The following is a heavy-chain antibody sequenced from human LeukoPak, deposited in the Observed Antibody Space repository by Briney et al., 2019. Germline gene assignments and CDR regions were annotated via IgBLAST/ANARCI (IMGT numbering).Heavy chain of an antibody. CDR3: ARVGYSSSWYLGGYFDY. CDR2: INPNSGGT. CDR1: GYTFTGYY. J-gene: IGHJ4*02. D-gene: IGHD6-13*01. Sequence: ASVKVSCKASGYTFTGYYMHWVRQAPGQGLEWMGWINPNSGGTNYAQKFQGRVTMTRDTSISTAYMELSRLRSDDTAVYYCARVGYSSSWYLGGYFDYWGQGTLVTVSS. V-gene: IGHV1-2*02.